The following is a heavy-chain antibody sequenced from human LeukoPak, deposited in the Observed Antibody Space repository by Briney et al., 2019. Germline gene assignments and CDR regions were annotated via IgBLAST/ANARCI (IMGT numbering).Heavy chain of an antibody. CDR1: DYTISSGDY. J-gene: IGHJ6*03. CDR3: ARCIISTDRSFYSYMDV. D-gene: IGHD1-1*01. CDR2: IFHTGTT. Sequence: SETLSLTCGVSDYTISSGDYWGWIRQPPEKGLEWIGYIFHTGTTYYNPALKSRVTISVDTSKNQFSLRLNSVTAADTAVYYCARCIISTDRSFYSYMDVWGRGTTVTVSS. V-gene: IGHV4-38-2*01.